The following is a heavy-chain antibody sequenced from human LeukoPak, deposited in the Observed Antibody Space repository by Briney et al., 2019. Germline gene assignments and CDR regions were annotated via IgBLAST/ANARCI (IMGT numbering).Heavy chain of an antibody. Sequence: GGSLRLSCAASGFTFSDYWMNWVRQAPGKGLEWVASINQDGREKYSVDSVKGQFTISRDNAKNSLYLQMNSLGAEDTAVYYCARDAVAPGLYFDYWGQGSLVTVSS. J-gene: IGHJ4*02. V-gene: IGHV3-7*01. D-gene: IGHD3/OR15-3a*01. CDR1: GFTFSDYW. CDR2: INQDGREK. CDR3: ARDAVAPGLYFDY.